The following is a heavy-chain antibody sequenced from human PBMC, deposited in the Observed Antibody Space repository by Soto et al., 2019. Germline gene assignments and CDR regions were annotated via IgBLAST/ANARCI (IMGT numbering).Heavy chain of an antibody. D-gene: IGHD6-13*01. Sequence: SETLSLTCTVSGGSISSYYWSWIRQPAGKGLEWIGRIYTSGSTNYNPSLKSRVTLSVDTSKNQFSLKLSSVTAADTAVYYCARVHWVIAAAGNYYYYVMDVWGPVTTVTVSS. J-gene: IGHJ6*02. V-gene: IGHV4-4*07. CDR2: IYTSGST. CDR1: GGSISSYY. CDR3: ARVHWVIAAAGNYYYYVMDV.